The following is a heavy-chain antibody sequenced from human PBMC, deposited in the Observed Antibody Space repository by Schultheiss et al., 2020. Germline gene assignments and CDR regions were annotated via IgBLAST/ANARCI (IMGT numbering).Heavy chain of an antibody. J-gene: IGHJ6*02. V-gene: IGHV3-73*01. CDR2: IRSKANSYAT. CDR1: GFTFSGSA. CDR3: TRASGYSSGWYGGYYYYGMDV. Sequence: GESLKIACAASGFTFSGSAMHWVRQASGKGLEWVGRIRSKANSYATAYAASVKGRFTISRDDSKNTAYLQMNSLKTEDTAVYYCTRASGYSSGWYGGYYYYGMDVWGQGTTVTVSS. D-gene: IGHD6-19*01.